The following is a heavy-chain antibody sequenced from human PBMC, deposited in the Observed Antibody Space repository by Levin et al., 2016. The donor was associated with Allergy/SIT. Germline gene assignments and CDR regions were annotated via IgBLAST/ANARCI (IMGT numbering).Heavy chain of an antibody. CDR2: ISGSGGNT. Sequence: GGSLRLSCAASGFIFSNYAMTWVRQAPGKGLEWVSSISGSGGNTYYADSVKGRFTISRDNSKNTLFLQINSLRVEDTAVYYCAKEGGDTVATLRHFDYWGQGTLVSVSS. CDR3: AKEGGDTVATLRHFDY. CDR1: GFIFSNYA. V-gene: IGHV3-23*01. J-gene: IGHJ4*02. D-gene: IGHD5-12*01.